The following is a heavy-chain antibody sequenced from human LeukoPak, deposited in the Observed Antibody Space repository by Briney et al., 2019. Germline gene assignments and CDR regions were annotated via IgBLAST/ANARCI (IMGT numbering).Heavy chain of an antibody. J-gene: IGHJ4*02. CDR3: ARDNGVDIVVVPAAPEYYFDY. D-gene: IGHD2-2*03. V-gene: IGHV3-21*01. CDR1: GFTFSSYS. CDR2: ISSSSSYI. Sequence: PGGSLRLSCAASGFTFSSYSMNWVRQAPGKGLEWVSSISSSSSYIYYADSVKGRFTISRDNAKNSLYLQMNSLRAEDTAVYYCARDNGVDIVVVPAAPEYYFDYWGQGTLVTVPS.